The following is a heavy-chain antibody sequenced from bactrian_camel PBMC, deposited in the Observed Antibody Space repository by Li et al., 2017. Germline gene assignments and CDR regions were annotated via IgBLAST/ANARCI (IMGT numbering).Heavy chain of an antibody. CDR1: GFTFSSLG. CDR3: AKGFSQFDA. Sequence: DVQLVESGGGLVQPGGSLRLSCAASGFTFSSLGMSWVRQVPGKGLEWVSVISDSDTSYYADSVKGRFTISRDNAKNTLYLQLNSLKTEDTAMYYCAKGFSQFDAWGQGTQVTVS. CDR2: ISDSDTS. V-gene: IGHV3S40*01. J-gene: IGHJ6*01.